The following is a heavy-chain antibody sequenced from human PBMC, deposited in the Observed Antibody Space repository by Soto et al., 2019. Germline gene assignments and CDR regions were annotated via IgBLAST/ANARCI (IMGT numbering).Heavy chain of an antibody. CDR2: ISYAGNNK. D-gene: IGHD3-22*01. CDR3: ARGGRSGSSGYYNPSFDY. V-gene: IGHV3-30*03. Sequence: QVQLVQTGGGAVLPGRSLSLSCAASGFRFSDYGMHWVRQAPGKGLEWAAVISYAGNNKYYADSVKGRFTISRGNSKNPLYLQMEGLRVEDTAVYYCARGGRSGSSGYYNPSFDYWGQGTLVSVSS. CDR1: GFRFSDYG. J-gene: IGHJ4*02.